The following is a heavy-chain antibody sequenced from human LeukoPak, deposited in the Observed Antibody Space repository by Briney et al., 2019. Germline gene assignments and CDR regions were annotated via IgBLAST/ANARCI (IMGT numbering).Heavy chain of an antibody. CDR2: IRYDGSNK. CDR1: GFTFSSYG. CDR3: AKESTHYGGGYFDY. D-gene: IGHD4-17*01. J-gene: IGHJ4*02. Sequence: GGSLRLSCAASGFTFSSYGMHWIRQAPGKGLEWVAFIRYDGSNKYYADSVKGRFTISRDNSKNTLYLQMNSLRAEDTAVYYCAKESTHYGGGYFDYWGQGTLVTVSS. V-gene: IGHV3-30*02.